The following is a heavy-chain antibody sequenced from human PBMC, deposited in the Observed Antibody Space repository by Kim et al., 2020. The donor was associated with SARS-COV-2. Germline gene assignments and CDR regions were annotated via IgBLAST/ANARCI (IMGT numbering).Heavy chain of an antibody. CDR1: GFTFSSYS. CDR2: ISSSDSYI. Sequence: GGSLRLSCAASGFTFSSYSMNWVRRAPGKGLEWVASISSSDSYIYYADSVKGRFTISRDNGRNSLHLQMDSLRAEDTAVYYCARVRGTIAGGLNPLDYYYYGMDVWGQGTPVTVSS. D-gene: IGHD2-8*02. V-gene: IGHV3-21*01. J-gene: IGHJ6*02. CDR3: ARVRGTIAGGLNPLDYYYYGMDV.